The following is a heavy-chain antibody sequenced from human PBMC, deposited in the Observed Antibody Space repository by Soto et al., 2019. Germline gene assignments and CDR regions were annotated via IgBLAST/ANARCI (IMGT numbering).Heavy chain of an antibody. CDR1: GYSFTSYW. CDR2: IYPGDSDT. V-gene: IGHV5-51*01. J-gene: IGHJ5*02. CDR3: ARAMGLRSYWFDP. D-gene: IGHD4-17*01. Sequence: PXESLKISCKGSGYSFTSYWIGWVRQIPGKGLEWMGIIYPGDSDTRYSPSFQGQVTISADKSISTAYLQWSSLKASDTAMYYCARAMGLRSYWFDPWGQGTLVTVSS.